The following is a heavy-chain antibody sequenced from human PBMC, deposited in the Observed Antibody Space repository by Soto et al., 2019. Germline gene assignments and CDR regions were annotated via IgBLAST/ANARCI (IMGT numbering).Heavy chain of an antibody. D-gene: IGHD3-22*01. Sequence: GGSLRLSCAASGFTFSDYYMSWIRQAPGKGLEWVSYISSSDTIISYADSVKGRFTISRDNAKNSLYLQMNSLRAEDTAVYYCARDLGYYDSSGYFDYWGQGTLVTVSS. CDR3: ARDLGYYDSSGYFDY. CDR1: GFTFSDYY. V-gene: IGHV3-11*01. J-gene: IGHJ4*02. CDR2: ISSSDTII.